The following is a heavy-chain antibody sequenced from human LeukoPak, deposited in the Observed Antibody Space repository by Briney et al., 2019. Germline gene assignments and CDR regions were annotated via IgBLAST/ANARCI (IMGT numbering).Heavy chain of an antibody. Sequence: PSETLSLTCAVYGGSFSGYYWSWIRQPPGKGLEWIGSINYSGKLTYNPSLKSRVTVSLDTSRNQFSLTLSSVTAADTAVYYCARDFGDWRTDYWGQGTLVTVSS. V-gene: IGHV4-34*01. CDR3: ARDFGDWRTDY. J-gene: IGHJ4*02. D-gene: IGHD2-21*02. CDR1: GGSFSGYY. CDR2: INYSGKL.